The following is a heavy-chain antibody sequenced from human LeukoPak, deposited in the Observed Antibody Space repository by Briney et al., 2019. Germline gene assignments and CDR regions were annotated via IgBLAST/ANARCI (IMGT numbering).Heavy chain of an antibody. J-gene: IGHJ5*02. V-gene: IGHV3-11*05. D-gene: IGHD6-13*01. CDR1: GFTFSDYY. CDR2: ITSSSSYT. CDR3: ARVKRGQQLGNWFDR. Sequence: GGSLRLSCAASGFTFSDYYMSWIRPAPGKGLEWMSYITSSSSYTNYADSVKGRFTISRDNANNSLYLQMNSRRAEDTAVYYCARVKRGQQLGNWFDRWGQGTLVTVSS.